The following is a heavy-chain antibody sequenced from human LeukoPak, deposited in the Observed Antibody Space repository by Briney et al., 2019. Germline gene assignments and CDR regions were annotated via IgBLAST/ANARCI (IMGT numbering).Heavy chain of an antibody. J-gene: IGHJ4*02. CDR3: AQKGWGYAYGSFFF. CDR2: IFHSGST. V-gene: IGHV4-4*02. Sequence: SETLSLTCAVSGGSINRDHWWAWVRRPPGKGLEWIGEIFHSGSTNYNASLKSRVTLSLDKSSNQFSLKLSSVIAADTAIYYCAQKGWGYAYGSFFFWSQRALVTVSS. D-gene: IGHD5-18*01. CDR1: GGSINRDHW.